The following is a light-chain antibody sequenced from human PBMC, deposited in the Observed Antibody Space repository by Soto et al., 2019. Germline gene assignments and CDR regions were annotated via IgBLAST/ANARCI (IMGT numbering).Light chain of an antibody. J-gene: IGKJ3*01. CDR1: QSVSIH. V-gene: IGKV3-11*01. CDR3: QQRGNWPPGFT. Sequence: EIVLTQSPAPLSLSPGERATLSCRASQSVSIHLAWYQQKGGQAPRLLIYDTSNRATGIPARFSGSGSGTDFTLTISSLETEDSAVYYCQQRGNWPPGFTFGPGTKGDIK. CDR2: DTS.